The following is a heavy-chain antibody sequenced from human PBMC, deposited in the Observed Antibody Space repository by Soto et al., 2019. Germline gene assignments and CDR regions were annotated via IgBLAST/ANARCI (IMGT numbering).Heavy chain of an antibody. J-gene: IGHJ6*01. D-gene: IGHD2-2*03. CDR3: SKQRGPSGYSYYGLEV. V-gene: IGHV3-15*07. CDR1: GFDFTAAW. CDR2: IKSRGNGGTM. Sequence: QLVESGGGLVTPGKSVTLSCVGSGFDFTAAWMHWVRQAPGTGLEWVGRIKSRGNGGTMDYSAPVKGRFTISRDDSRNNVYLHMNSLKTEDTAVYFCSKQRGPSGYSYYGLEVWGQGSTVTVTS.